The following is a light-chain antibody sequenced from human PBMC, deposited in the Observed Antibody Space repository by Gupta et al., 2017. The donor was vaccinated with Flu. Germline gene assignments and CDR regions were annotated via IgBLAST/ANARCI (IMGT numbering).Light chain of an antibody. Sequence: DIQMTQSPSSLSASVGDRVTITCRASQGIRNDVGWYQQKPGKAPKRLIYAASSLHSGVPSRFSGSGSGTEFSLTISSLQPEDFATYYCLQHNTYPRTFGQGTKVEIK. V-gene: IGKV1-17*01. CDR3: LQHNTYPRT. CDR1: QGIRND. CDR2: AAS. J-gene: IGKJ1*01.